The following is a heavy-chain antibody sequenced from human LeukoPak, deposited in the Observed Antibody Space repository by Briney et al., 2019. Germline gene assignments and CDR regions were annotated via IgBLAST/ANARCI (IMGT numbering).Heavy chain of an antibody. V-gene: IGHV1-2*02. CDR3: ARIGYYYYDSSGFWFDP. Sequence: ASVKVSCKASGYTFTGYYMHWVRQAPGQGLEWMGWINPNSGGTNYAQKFQGRVTMTRDTSISTAYMELSRLRSEDTAVYYCARIGYYYYDSSGFWFDPWGQGTLVTVSS. D-gene: IGHD3-22*01. CDR2: INPNSGGT. J-gene: IGHJ5*02. CDR1: GYTFTGYY.